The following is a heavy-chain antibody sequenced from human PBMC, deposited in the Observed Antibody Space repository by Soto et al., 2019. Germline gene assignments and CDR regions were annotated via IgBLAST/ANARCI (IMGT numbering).Heavy chain of an antibody. CDR3: AKGTLRFLEWLLSFDY. V-gene: IGHV3-23*01. CDR2: ISGSGGST. CDR1: GFTFSSYA. D-gene: IGHD3-3*01. Sequence: PWGSLRLSCAASGFTFSSYAMSWVRQAPGKGLEWVSAISGSGGSTYYADSVKGRFTISRDNSKNTLYLQMNSLRAEDTAVYYCAKGTLRFLEWLLSFDYWGQGTLVTVSS. J-gene: IGHJ4*02.